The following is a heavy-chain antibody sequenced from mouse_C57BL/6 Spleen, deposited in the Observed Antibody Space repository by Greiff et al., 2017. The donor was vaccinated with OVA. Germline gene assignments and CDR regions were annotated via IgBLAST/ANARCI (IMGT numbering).Heavy chain of an antibody. CDR2: IYPGDGDT. V-gene: IGHV1-82*01. Sequence: VQLQQPGPELVKPGASVKISCKASGYAFSSSWMNWVKQRPGKGLEWIGRIYPGDGDTNYNGKFKGKTTLTADKSSSTAYMQLSSLTSEDSSVYFCARTEDYFDDGGQGTTLTVSS. CDR1: GYAFSSSW. CDR3: ARTEDYFDD. J-gene: IGHJ2*01.